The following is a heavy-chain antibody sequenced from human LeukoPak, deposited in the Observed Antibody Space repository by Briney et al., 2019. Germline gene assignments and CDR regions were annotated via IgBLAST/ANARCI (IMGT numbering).Heavy chain of an antibody. D-gene: IGHD2/OR15-2a*01. CDR1: EFTFSSYS. V-gene: IGHV3-21*04. Sequence: PGGSLRLSCAASEFTFSSYSMNWVRQAPGKGLEWVSSISSSSEFIYYADSVKGRFTISRDNAKNSLYLQMNSLRAEDTAVYYCARVYGGRGFYYFDYWGQGTLVTVSS. CDR3: ARVYGGRGFYYFDY. CDR2: ISSSSEFI. J-gene: IGHJ4*02.